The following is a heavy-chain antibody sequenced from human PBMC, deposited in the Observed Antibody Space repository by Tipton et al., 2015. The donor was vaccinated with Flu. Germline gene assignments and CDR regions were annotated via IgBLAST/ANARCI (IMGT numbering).Heavy chain of an antibody. CDR1: GGSFSGYY. CDR2: INHSGST. J-gene: IGHJ4*02. CDR3: ARGSGYANAYLDS. D-gene: IGHD5-12*01. Sequence: TLSLTCAVYGGSFSGYYWTWIRQPPGKGLEWIGEINHSGSTNYNPTLKSRLTISVDTSKNQFSLKVSSLTAADTAVYYCARGSGYANAYLDSWGRGTLVTVSS. V-gene: IGHV4-34*01.